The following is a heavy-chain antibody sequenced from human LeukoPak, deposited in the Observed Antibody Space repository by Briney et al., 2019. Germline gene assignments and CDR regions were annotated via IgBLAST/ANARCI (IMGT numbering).Heavy chain of an antibody. J-gene: IGHJ4*02. CDR3: AKDRGFGRGFRAYDGYYFDY. D-gene: IGHD5-12*01. Sequence: QPGGSLRLSCAASGFTFRNYGMHWVRQAPGKGLEWVAVMSYDGNVKYYADSVKGRFTISRDNSRNTLFLQMNSLRTEDTAVYYCAKDRGFGRGFRAYDGYYFDYWGQGTLVTVSS. V-gene: IGHV3-30*18. CDR2: MSYDGNVK. CDR1: GFTFRNYG.